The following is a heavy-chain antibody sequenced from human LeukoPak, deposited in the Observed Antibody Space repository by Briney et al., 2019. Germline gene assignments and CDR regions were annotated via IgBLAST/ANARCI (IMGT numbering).Heavy chain of an antibody. V-gene: IGHV3-53*01. CDR1: GFTVSSNY. CDR3: ARDRHHLR. J-gene: IGHJ4*02. Sequence: GGSLRLSCAASGFTVSSNYMSWVRQAPGKGLEWVSVIYSGGSTYYADSVKGRFTISRDNAKNSLYLQMNSLRAEDTAVYYCARDRHHLRWGQGTLVTVSS. CDR2: IYSGGST. D-gene: IGHD3-3*02.